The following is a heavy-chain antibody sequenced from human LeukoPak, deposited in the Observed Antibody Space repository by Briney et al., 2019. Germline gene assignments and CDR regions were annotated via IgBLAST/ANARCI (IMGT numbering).Heavy chain of an antibody. D-gene: IGHD4/OR15-4a*01. J-gene: IGHJ4*02. CDR1: GFTVSSNS. Sequence: GGSLRLSCTVSGFTVSSNSMSWVRQAPGKGLEWVSFIYSGNTHYSDSVKGRFTISRDNSKNTLYLQMNSLRAEDTAVYYCARRAGAYSHPYDYWGQGTLVTVSS. CDR3: ARRAGAYSHPYDY. V-gene: IGHV3-53*01. CDR2: IYSGNT.